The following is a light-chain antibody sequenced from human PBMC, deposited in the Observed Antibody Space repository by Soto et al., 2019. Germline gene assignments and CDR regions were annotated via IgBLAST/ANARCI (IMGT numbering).Light chain of an antibody. V-gene: IGLV2-14*03. CDR3: CSYTSSNTLVDV. CDR2: DVN. J-gene: IGLJ1*01. Sequence: QSALTQPASVSGSPGQSITISCTGSSSDVGSYNYVSWYQHHPGEAPKLIIYDVNNRPSGVSNRFSGSKSGNTASLTISGLQAEDEADYYCCSYTSSNTLVDVFGTGTKLTVL. CDR1: SSDVGSYNY.